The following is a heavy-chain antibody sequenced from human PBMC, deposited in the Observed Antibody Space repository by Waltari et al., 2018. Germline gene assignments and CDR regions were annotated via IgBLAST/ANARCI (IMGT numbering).Heavy chain of an antibody. CDR1: GYSISSGYY. CDR2: IYHSGST. CDR3: ARGSEQQLVLDY. V-gene: IGHV4-38-2*02. J-gene: IGHJ4*02. Sequence: QVQLQESGPGLVKPSETLSLTCTVSGYSISSGYYWGWIRQPPGKGLEWIGSIYHSGSTYYNPSLKSRVTISVDTSKNQFSLKLSSVTAADTAVYYCARGSEQQLVLDYWGQGTLVTVSS. D-gene: IGHD6-13*01.